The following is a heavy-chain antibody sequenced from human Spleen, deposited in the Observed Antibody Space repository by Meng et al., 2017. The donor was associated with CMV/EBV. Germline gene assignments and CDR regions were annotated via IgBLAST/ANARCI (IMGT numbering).Heavy chain of an antibody. Sequence: GESLKISCAASGVTFSSYGMHWVRQAPGKGLEWVAFIRYDGSNKYYADSVKGRFTISRDNSKNTLYLQINSLRAEDTAVYYCATQRLIYGISYGFYFDCWGQGTLVTVSS. J-gene: IGHJ4*02. V-gene: IGHV3-30*02. D-gene: IGHD5-18*01. CDR1: GVTFSSYG. CDR2: IRYDGSNK. CDR3: ATQRLIYGISYGFYFDC.